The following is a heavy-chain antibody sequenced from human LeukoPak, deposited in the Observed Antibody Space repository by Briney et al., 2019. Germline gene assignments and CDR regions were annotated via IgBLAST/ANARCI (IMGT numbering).Heavy chain of an antibody. V-gene: IGHV3-7*01. Sequence: PGGCLRLSCAASGFTLSSYWMNWVRQAPGKGLEWVANIKEDGSEKYYVDSVKGRFTISRDNAKNSLYLQMNSLRAEDTAVYYCMRGGGVWGQGTLVTVSS. J-gene: IGHJ4*02. CDR1: GFTLSSYW. CDR3: MRGGGV. CDR2: IKEDGSEK. D-gene: IGHD3-16*01.